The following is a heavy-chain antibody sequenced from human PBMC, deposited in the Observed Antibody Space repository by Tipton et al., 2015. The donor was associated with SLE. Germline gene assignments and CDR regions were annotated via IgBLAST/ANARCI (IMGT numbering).Heavy chain of an antibody. D-gene: IGHD3-10*01. Sequence: TLSLTCTVSGGSISSDDYYWTWIRQHPGKGLEWIGHMSYSGSTNYNPSLKSRVTISVDTSKTQFSLKLSSVTAADTAVYYCARGRASMVQKDWGQGTLVTVSS. J-gene: IGHJ4*02. CDR3: ARGRASMVQKD. CDR1: GGSISSDDYY. CDR2: MSYSGST. V-gene: IGHV4-61*08.